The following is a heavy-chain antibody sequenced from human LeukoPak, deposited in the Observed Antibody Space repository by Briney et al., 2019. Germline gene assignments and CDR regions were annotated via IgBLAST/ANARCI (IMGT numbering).Heavy chain of an antibody. CDR1: GFTFDDYG. CDR3: ARDLKATSYYYDISGNDY. CDR2: INWTGART. Sequence: GGSLRLSCEASGFTFDDYGMNWVRQAPGKGPEWVSRINWTGARTGYAYSVKGRFTISRDNAKNSLFLQFNRLRAEDRALYFCARDLKATSYYYDISGNDYWGQGTLVTVSS. J-gene: IGHJ4*02. D-gene: IGHD3-22*01. V-gene: IGHV3-20*04.